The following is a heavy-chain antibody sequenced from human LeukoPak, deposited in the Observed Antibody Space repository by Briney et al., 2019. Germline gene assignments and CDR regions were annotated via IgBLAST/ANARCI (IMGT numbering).Heavy chain of an antibody. J-gene: IGHJ4*02. CDR3: ARDHKGGALDY. CDR1: GYTFTSYG. V-gene: IGHV1-18*01. Sequence: ASVKVSCKASGYTFTSYGISWVRQDPGQRLEGMGWISAYNGNTNYAQKLQGRVTMTTDTSTSTAYMELRSLRSDDTAVYYCARDHKGGALDYWRQGTLVTVSS. D-gene: IGHD3-16*01. CDR2: ISAYNGNT.